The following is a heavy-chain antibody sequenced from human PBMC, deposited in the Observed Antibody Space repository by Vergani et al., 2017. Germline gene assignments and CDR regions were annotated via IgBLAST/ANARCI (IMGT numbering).Heavy chain of an antibody. V-gene: IGHV1-18*04. CDR3: ARGDSNYYYYMDV. Sequence: QVQMVQSGAEVKKPGASVKVSCKASGYTFTSYGISWVRQAPGQGLEWMGWISAYNGNTNYAQTFQGRVTMTRDTSISTAYMELSRLRSDDAAVYYCARGDSNYYYYMDVWGKGTTVTVSS. CDR2: ISAYNGNT. J-gene: IGHJ6*03. D-gene: IGHD4-11*01. CDR1: GYTFTSYG.